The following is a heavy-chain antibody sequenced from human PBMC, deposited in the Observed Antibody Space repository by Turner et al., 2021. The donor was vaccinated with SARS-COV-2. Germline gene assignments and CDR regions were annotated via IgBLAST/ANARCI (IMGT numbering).Heavy chain of an antibody. CDR2: IYYSGST. CDR1: GGSISSSSYY. CDR3: ASETRYYSGRGWFDP. Sequence: QLQLQESGPGLVKPSETLSLTCTVSGGSISSSSYYWGWIRQPPGKGLEWIGSIYYSGSTYYNPSLKSRVTISVETSKNQFSLKLSSVTAADTAVYYCASETRYYSGRGWFDPWGQGTLVTVSS. D-gene: IGHD3-10*02. V-gene: IGHV4-39*01. J-gene: IGHJ5*02.